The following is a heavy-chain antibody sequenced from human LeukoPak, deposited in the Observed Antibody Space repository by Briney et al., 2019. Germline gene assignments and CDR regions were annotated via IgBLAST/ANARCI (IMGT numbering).Heavy chain of an antibody. CDR2: INHSGST. D-gene: IGHD6-19*01. V-gene: IGHV4-39*07. Sequence: SETLSLTCTVSGGSISSSSYYWGWIRQPPGKGLEWIGEINHSGSTNYNPSLKSRVTISVDTSKNQFSLKLSSVTAADTAVYYCARRPRRGSGWLPNWFDPWGQGTLVTVSS. CDR1: GGSISSSSYY. J-gene: IGHJ5*02. CDR3: ARRPRRGSGWLPNWFDP.